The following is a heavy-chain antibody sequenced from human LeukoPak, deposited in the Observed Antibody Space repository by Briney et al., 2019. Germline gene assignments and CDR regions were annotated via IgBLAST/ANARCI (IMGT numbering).Heavy chain of an antibody. CDR2: ISSSSGYI. J-gene: IGHJ4*02. CDR1: GFTFSSYR. Sequence: GGSLRLSCAASGFTFSSYRMNWVRQAPGKGLEWVSSISSSSGYIYYADSVKGRFTISRDNAKNSLYLQMNSLRAEDTAVYYCARGPYYYDSSIIDYWGQGTLVTVSS. D-gene: IGHD3-22*01. CDR3: ARGPYYYDSSIIDY. V-gene: IGHV3-21*01.